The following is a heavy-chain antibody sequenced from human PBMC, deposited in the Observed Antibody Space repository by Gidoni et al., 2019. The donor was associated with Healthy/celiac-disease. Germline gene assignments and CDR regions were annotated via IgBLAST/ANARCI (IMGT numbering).Heavy chain of an antibody. D-gene: IGHD6-19*01. CDR3: ARGRYSSGWSGYYYYGMDV. V-gene: IGHV1-69*01. J-gene: IGHJ6*02. Sequence: WMGVIIPIFGTANYAQKFQGRVTITADESTSTAYMELSSLRSEDTAVYYCARGRYSSGWSGYYYYGMDVWGHGTTVTVSS. CDR2: IIPIFGTA.